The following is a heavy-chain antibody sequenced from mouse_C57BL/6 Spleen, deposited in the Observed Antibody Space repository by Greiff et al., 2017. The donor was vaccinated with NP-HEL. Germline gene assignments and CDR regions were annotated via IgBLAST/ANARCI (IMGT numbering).Heavy chain of an antibody. D-gene: IGHD2-5*01. V-gene: IGHV1-80*01. Sequence: VKLMESGAELVKPGASVKISCKASGYAFSSYWMNWVKQRPGKGLEWIGQIYPGDGDTNYNGKFKGKATLTADKSSSTAYMQLSSLTSEDSAVYFCARRGYSNYGAMDYWGQGTSVTVSS. J-gene: IGHJ4*01. CDR2: IYPGDGDT. CDR3: ARRGYSNYGAMDY. CDR1: GYAFSSYW.